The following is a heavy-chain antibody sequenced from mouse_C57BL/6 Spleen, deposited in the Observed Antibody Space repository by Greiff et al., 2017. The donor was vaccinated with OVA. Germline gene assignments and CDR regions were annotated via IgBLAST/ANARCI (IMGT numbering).Heavy chain of an antibody. Sequence: QVQLKQPGAELVMPGASVKLSCKASGYTFTSYWMHWVKQRPGQGLEWIGEIDPSDSYTNYNQKFKGKSTLTVDKSSSTAYMQLSSLTSEDSAVYYCARPGGDYYAMDYWGQGTSVTVSS. CDR3: ARPGGDYYAMDY. J-gene: IGHJ4*01. CDR1: GYTFTSYW. CDR2: IDPSDSYT. V-gene: IGHV1-69*01.